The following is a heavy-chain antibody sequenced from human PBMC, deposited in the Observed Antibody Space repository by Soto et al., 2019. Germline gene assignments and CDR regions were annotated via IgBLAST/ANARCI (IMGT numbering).Heavy chain of an antibody. CDR3: ARDWGVSNYPYYGMDV. V-gene: IGHV5-51*01. D-gene: IGHD7-27*01. Sequence: GESLKISCKGSGYSFTSYWIGWVRQMPGKGLEWMGIIYPGDSDTRYSPSFQGQVTISADKSISTAYLQWSSLKASDTAMYYCARDWGVSNYPYYGMDVWGQGTTVTVSS. CDR2: IYPGDSDT. J-gene: IGHJ6*02. CDR1: GYSFTSYW.